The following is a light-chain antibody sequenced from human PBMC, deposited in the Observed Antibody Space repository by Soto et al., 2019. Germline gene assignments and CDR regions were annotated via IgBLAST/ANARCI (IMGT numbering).Light chain of an antibody. CDR2: AAS. J-gene: IGKJ3*01. V-gene: IGKV1-39*01. Sequence: DIQMTQSPSSLSASVGDRVTITCRASQSIGIYLNWYQQEPGKAPKLLIYAASTLQSGVPLRFSGSGSVTDFNLSIGSLQPEDFATYFCQQSNTTPFTFGPGTKVDIK. CDR3: QQSNTTPFT. CDR1: QSIGIY.